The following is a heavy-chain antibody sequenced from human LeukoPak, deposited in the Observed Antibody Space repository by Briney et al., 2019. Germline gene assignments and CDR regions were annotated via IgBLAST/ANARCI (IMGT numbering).Heavy chain of an antibody. CDR3: AREGTTVTTFDAFDI. J-gene: IGHJ3*02. Sequence: SETLSLTCTVSGGSISSSSYYWGWVRQPPGKGLEWIGSIYYSGSTYYNPSLKSRVTISVDTSKNQFSLKLSSVTAADTAVYYCAREGTTVTTFDAFDIWGQGTMVTVSS. CDR1: GGSISSSSYY. D-gene: IGHD4-17*01. CDR2: IYYSGST. V-gene: IGHV4-39*07.